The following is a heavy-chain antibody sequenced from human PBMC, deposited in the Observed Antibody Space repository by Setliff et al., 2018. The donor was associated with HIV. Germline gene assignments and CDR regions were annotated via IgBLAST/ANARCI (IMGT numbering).Heavy chain of an antibody. V-gene: IGHV4-4*09. CDR2: IHTNRGT. J-gene: IGHJ4*02. Sequence: PSETLSLTCTVSGDSIGDYYWNWIRQPAGKGLEWIGYIHTNRGTKTNLSLKTRATVSLDTSKNQFFLRLTSVTATDTAIYYCARHPREEPERNYKFDSWGQGTLVTVSS. CDR1: GDSIGDYY. CDR3: ARHPREEPERNYKFDS. D-gene: IGHD1-20*01.